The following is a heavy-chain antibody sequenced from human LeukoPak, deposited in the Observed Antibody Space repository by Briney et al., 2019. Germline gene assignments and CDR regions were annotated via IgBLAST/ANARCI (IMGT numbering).Heavy chain of an antibody. J-gene: IGHJ4*02. D-gene: IGHD6-19*01. CDR1: GGSISSYY. CDR2: IYYSGST. CDR3: ARVQWRAGYYFDY. V-gene: IGHV4-39*02. Sequence: SETLSLTCTVSGGSISSYYWSWIRQPPGKGLEWIGSIYYSGSTYYNPSLKSRVTISVDMSKNHFSLKLSSVTAADTAVFYCARVQWRAGYYFDYWGQGTLVTVSS.